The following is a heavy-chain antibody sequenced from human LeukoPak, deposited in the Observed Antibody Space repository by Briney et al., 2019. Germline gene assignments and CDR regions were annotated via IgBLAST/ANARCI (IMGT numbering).Heavy chain of an antibody. Sequence: GGSLRLSCAASGFTFSSYSMNWVRQAPGKGLEWVSYISSSSSTIYYADSVKGRFTISRDNAKNSLYLQMNSLRAEDTAVYYCAKESDVAAAGIDYWGQGTLVTVSS. CDR3: AKESDVAAAGIDY. CDR1: GFTFSSYS. CDR2: ISSSSSTI. J-gene: IGHJ4*02. D-gene: IGHD6-13*01. V-gene: IGHV3-48*01.